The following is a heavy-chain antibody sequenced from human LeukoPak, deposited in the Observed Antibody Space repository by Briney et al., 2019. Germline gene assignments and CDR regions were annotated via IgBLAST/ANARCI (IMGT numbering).Heavy chain of an antibody. CDR2: NYYSGST. J-gene: IGHJ5*02. Sequence: SETPFLTCNFPCGSISSWGYYLSLNRQPPGKGPEWDGYNYYSGSTYYNPSLKSRVTISVDTSKNQFSLKLSSVTAADTAVYYCARGYCSSTSCYSGFDPWGQGTLVTVSS. D-gene: IGHD2-2*01. V-gene: IGHV4-31*03. CDR3: ARGYCSSTSCYSGFDP. CDR1: CGSISSWGYY.